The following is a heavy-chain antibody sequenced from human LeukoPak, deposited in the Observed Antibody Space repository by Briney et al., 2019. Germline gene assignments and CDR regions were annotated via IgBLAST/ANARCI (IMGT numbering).Heavy chain of an antibody. CDR1: GFTFSSHG. CDR2: ISSSGSTI. J-gene: IGHJ6*04. V-gene: IGHV3-48*04. CDR3: AELGITMIGGV. D-gene: IGHD3-10*02. Sequence: GGSLRLSCVASGFTFSSHGMNWVRQAPGKGLEWVSYISSSGSTIYYADSVKGRFTISRDNAKNSLYLQMNSLRAEDTAVYYCAELGITMIGGVWGKGTTVTISS.